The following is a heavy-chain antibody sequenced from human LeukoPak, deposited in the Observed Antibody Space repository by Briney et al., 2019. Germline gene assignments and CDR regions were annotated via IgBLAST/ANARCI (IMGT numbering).Heavy chain of an antibody. D-gene: IGHD2/OR15-2a*01. V-gene: IGHV4-59*08. CDR3: ARHRQYDADAFDV. J-gene: IGHJ3*01. CDR2: VSYSGST. Sequence: SETLSLTCTVSGGSLSSYYWSWIRQSPGKALEWIGYVSYSGSTKYSPSLKSRVTMSVDTSKNQFSLNLRSVTAADTAVYYCARHRQYDADAFDVWGQGTVVPVSS. CDR1: GGSLSSYY.